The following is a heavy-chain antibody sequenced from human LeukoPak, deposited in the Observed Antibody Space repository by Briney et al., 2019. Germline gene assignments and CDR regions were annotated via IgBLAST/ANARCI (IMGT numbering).Heavy chain of an antibody. J-gene: IGHJ6*03. CDR2: IIPIFGTA. D-gene: IGHD3-10*01. CDR1: GGTFSSYA. Sequence: GASVKVSCKASGGTFSSYAISWVRQAPGQGLEWMGGIIPIFGTANYAQKFQGRVTITADKSTSTAYMELSSLRSEDTAVYYCARGREMDHGSLYYYYYMDVWGKGTTVTVSS. V-gene: IGHV1-69*06. CDR3: ARGREMDHGSLYYYYYMDV.